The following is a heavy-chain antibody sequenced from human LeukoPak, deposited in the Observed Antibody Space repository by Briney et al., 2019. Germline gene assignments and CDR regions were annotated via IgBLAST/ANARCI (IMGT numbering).Heavy chain of an antibody. CDR1: GGTFSSYA. CDR3: ARVSGGYIKLEYNWFDP. Sequence: SVKVSCKASGGTFSSYAISWVRQAPGQGLEWMGGIIPIFGTANYAQKFQGRVTITSDESTSTAYMELSSLRSEDTAVYYCARVSGGYIKLEYNWFDPWGQGTLVTVSS. CDR2: IIPIFGTA. J-gene: IGHJ5*02. D-gene: IGHD5-24*01. V-gene: IGHV1-69*13.